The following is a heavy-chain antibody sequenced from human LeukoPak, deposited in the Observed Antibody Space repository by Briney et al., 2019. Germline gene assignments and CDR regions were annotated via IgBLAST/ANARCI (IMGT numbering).Heavy chain of an antibody. Sequence: AGGSLRLSCAASGFTFSAYWMSWVRQTLGKGLEWVANIKQDGSEIYYVDSVKGRFTISRDNAKNSLYLQVNSLRVEDTAVYYCARDGSPFDHWGQGTLVTVSS. D-gene: IGHD3-10*01. CDR2: IKQDGSEI. CDR1: GFTFSAYW. CDR3: ARDGSPFDH. J-gene: IGHJ4*02. V-gene: IGHV3-7*01.